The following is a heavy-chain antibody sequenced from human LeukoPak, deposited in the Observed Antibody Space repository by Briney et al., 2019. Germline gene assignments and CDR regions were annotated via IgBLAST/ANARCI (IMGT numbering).Heavy chain of an antibody. CDR3: AKDLDRVVTPWFDP. J-gene: IGHJ5*02. D-gene: IGHD3-22*01. V-gene: IGHV3-30*18. CDR1: GFTFSSNG. Sequence: GGSLRLSCAASGFTFSSNGMHWVRQAPGKGLEWVAVISYDGSNKYYADSVKGRFTISRDNSKNTLYLQMNSLRAEDTAVYYCAKDLDRVVTPWFDPWGQGTLVTVSS. CDR2: ISYDGSNK.